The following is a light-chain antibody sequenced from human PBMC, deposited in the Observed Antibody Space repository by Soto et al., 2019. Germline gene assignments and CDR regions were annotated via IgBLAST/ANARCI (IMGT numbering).Light chain of an antibody. V-gene: IGKV3-20*01. CDR3: QQYGSTPRT. J-gene: IGKJ4*01. Sequence: IVLTQSAGTLSLSPGERATLSCRASQCFXSSYLAWYLQNPGQAPRLLXYCASSMATGSPDRFSGSGSGTDFTLPISRLEPEYFAVYYCQQYGSTPRTFGGGTKVDIK. CDR1: QCFXSSY. CDR2: CAS.